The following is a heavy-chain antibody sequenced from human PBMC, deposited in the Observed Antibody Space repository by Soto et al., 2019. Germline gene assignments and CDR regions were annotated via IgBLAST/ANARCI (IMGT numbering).Heavy chain of an antibody. Sequence: ESRKISCEGFGYSFTTYWIGWVRQMPGKGLELMAMIYSGDSNTKYSPSLQGQVTISADKSISTAYMQWRSLKASDTAMYYCVRHPRYSTAAHYFDTWGQGDLVTVSS. CDR2: IYSGDSNT. J-gene: IGHJ4*02. D-gene: IGHD6-13*01. CDR3: VRHPRYSTAAHYFDT. V-gene: IGHV5-51*01. CDR1: GYSFTTYW.